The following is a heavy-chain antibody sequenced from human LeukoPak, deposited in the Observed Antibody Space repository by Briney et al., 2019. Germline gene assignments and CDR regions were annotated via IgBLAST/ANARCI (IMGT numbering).Heavy chain of an antibody. J-gene: IGHJ4*02. V-gene: IGHV3-7*05. CDR2: IKPDGSEK. Sequence: GGSLRLSCAASGFPFSSYWMSWVRQAPGKGLEWVANIKPDGSEKSYVDSVKGRFTISRDNAKNSLYLQMNSLRAEDTAVYYCARGQMAGYWGQGTLVTVSS. CDR1: GFPFSSYW. D-gene: IGHD5-24*01. CDR3: ARGQMAGY.